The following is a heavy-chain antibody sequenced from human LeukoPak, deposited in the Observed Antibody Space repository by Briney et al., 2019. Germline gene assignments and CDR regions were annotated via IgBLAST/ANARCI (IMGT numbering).Heavy chain of an antibody. J-gene: IGHJ6*02. Sequence: ASVKVSCKTSGYTFTNYGLSWVRQAPGQGLEWMGWISAYNGNTNYAQKLQGRVTMTTDTSTSTAYMELRSLRSDDTAVYYWAREGYFGSGIDYYYGMDVWGQGTKVTVSS. CDR3: AREGYFGSGIDYYYGMDV. CDR1: GYTFTNYG. CDR2: ISAYNGNT. V-gene: IGHV1-18*01. D-gene: IGHD3-10*01.